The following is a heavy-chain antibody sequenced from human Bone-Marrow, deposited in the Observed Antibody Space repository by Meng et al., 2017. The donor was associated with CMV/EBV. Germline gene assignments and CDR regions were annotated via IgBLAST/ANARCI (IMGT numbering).Heavy chain of an antibody. Sequence: GESLKISCAASGFTFSSYAMHWVRQAPGKGLEYVSAISSNGGSTYYADSVKGRFTISRDNSKNTLYLQMGSLRAEDMAVYYCARGIDDCWSGLYGMDVWGQGTMVTVSS. V-gene: IGHV3-64*02. CDR3: ARGIDDCWSGLYGMDV. CDR1: GFTFSSYA. D-gene: IGHD3-3*01. J-gene: IGHJ6*02. CDR2: ISSNGGST.